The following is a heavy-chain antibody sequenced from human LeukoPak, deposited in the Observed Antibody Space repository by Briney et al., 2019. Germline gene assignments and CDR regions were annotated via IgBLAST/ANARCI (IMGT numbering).Heavy chain of an antibody. CDR1: GFTFSSYW. J-gene: IGHJ4*02. CDR3: ARRAGAYSHPYDY. CDR2: IKQDGSEK. V-gene: IGHV3-7*03. D-gene: IGHD4/OR15-4a*01. Sequence: GGSLRLSCAASGFTFSSYWMSWVRQAPGKGLEWVANIKQDGSEKYYVDSVKGRFTISRDNAKNSLYLQMNSLRVEDTAVYYCARRAGAYSHPYDYWGQGTLVTVSS.